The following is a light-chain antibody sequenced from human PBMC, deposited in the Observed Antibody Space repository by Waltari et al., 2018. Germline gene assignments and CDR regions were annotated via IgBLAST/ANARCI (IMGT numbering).Light chain of an antibody. V-gene: IGKV3-15*01. CDR1: QSVSSN. Sequence: EIVMTQSPATLSVSPGERATLSCRASQSVSSNLAWYQQKPGQAPRLLIYGASTRATGIPARSSGSGSGTAFTLTISSLQSEDFAVYYCQQYNNWPQTFGQGTKVEIK. J-gene: IGKJ1*01. CDR2: GAS. CDR3: QQYNNWPQT.